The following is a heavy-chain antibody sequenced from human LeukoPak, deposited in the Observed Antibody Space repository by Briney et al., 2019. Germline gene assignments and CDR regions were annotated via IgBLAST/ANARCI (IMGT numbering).Heavy chain of an antibody. V-gene: IGHV4-39*01. J-gene: IGHJ3*01. Sequence: SETLSLTCTVSGDSIISNIYWWDWVRLPPGQGLEWIVATFYTGRTFYSPSLKSRVTISVDTSKNQFSLDLSSATAADTAVYYCARRRHNFDFYDVWGQGTRVTVSS. CDR1: GDSIISNIYW. CDR3: ARRRHNFDFYDV. D-gene: IGHD3/OR15-3a*01. CDR2: TFYTGRT.